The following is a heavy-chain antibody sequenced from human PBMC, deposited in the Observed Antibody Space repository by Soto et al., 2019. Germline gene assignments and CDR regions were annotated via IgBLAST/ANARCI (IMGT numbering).Heavy chain of an antibody. J-gene: IGHJ4*01. D-gene: IGHD1-26*01. V-gene: IGHV3-33*01. Sequence: PGGSLRLSCAASGFTFSNYGMHWVRQAPGKGLEWVAVIWYDGSKKYYADSVKGRFTISRDNSKNTLYLQMNSLRAEDTAVYYCARDPQYGGSYWGIDYWGHGTLVTVSS. CDR1: GFTFSNYG. CDR2: IWYDGSKK. CDR3: ARDPQYGGSYWGIDY.